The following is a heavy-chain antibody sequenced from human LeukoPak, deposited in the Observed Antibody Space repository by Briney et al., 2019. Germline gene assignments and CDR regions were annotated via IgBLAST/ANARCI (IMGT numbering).Heavy chain of an antibody. CDR1: GYSISSGYY. CDR2: IYHSGST. CDR3: ARVKYGSRSRWLPFDP. D-gene: IGHD3-10*01. Sequence: SQTLSLTCAVSGYSISSGYYWGWIRQPPGKGLEWIGSIYHSGSTYYNPSLKSRVTISVDTSKNQFSPKLSSVTAADTAVYYCARVKYGSRSRWLPFDPWGQGTLVTVSS. J-gene: IGHJ5*02. V-gene: IGHV4-38-2*01.